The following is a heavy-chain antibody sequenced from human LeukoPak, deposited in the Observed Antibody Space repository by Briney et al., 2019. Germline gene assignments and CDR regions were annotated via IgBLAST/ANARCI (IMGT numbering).Heavy chain of an antibody. D-gene: IGHD1-1*01. CDR2: INYSGST. V-gene: IGHV4-59*01. CDR3: ARDPLSTNDFDI. J-gene: IGHJ3*02. CDR1: GGSITNSY. Sequence: SEPLSLTCTVPGGSITNSYSNWIRQSPGKGLEWIGYINYSGSTNYHPSLKSRVTISVDTSKNQFSLKLSSVTAADTAVYFCARDPLSTNDFDIWGQGTMVTVSS.